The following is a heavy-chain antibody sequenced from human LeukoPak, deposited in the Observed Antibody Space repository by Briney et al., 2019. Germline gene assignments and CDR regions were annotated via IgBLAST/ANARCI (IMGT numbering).Heavy chain of an antibody. CDR3: ARDRRYDSSGYHDY. Sequence: GGSLRLSCAASGFTFSSYGMHWVRQAPGKGLEWVAVIWYDGSNKYYVDSVKGRFTISRGNSKNTLYLQMNSLRADDTAVYYCARDRRYDSSGYHDYWGQGTLVTVSS. CDR1: GFTFSSYG. D-gene: IGHD3-22*01. J-gene: IGHJ4*02. CDR2: IWYDGSNK. V-gene: IGHV3-33*01.